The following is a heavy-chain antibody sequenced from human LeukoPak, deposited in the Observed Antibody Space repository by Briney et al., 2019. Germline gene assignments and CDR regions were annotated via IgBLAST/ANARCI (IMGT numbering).Heavy chain of an antibody. CDR3: AREDRGCSYGYGY. J-gene: IGHJ4*02. V-gene: IGHV3-30*07. Sequence: SRDNSKNTLYLQMNSLRAEDTAVYYCAREDRGCSYGYGYWGQGTLVTVSS. D-gene: IGHD5-18*01.